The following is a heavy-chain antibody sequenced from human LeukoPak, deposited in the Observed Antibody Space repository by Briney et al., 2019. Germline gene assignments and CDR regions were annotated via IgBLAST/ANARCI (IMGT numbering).Heavy chain of an antibody. CDR3: ARGRTTTWYYYDSSGERRFDY. CDR2: IYHSGST. V-gene: IGHV4-38-2*02. Sequence: SETLSLTCTVSGYSISSGYYWGWIRQPPGKGLEWIGSIYHSGSTYHNPSLKSRVTISVDTSKNQFSLKLSSVTAADTAVYYCARGRTTTWYYYDSSGERRFDYWGQGTLVTVSS. D-gene: IGHD3-22*01. J-gene: IGHJ4*02. CDR1: GYSISSGYY.